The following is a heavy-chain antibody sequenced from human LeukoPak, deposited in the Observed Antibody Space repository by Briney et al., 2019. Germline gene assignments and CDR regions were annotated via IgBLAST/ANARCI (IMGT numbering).Heavy chain of an antibody. Sequence: RPGGSLRLSCAASGFTFSSYAMSWVRQAPGKGLEWVSAISGSGGSTYYADSVKGRFTISRDNSKNTLYLQMNSLRAEDTAVYYCAKDPDNWNDGPSFDYWGQGTLVTVSS. J-gene: IGHJ4*02. D-gene: IGHD1-1*01. V-gene: IGHV3-23*01. CDR1: GFTFSSYA. CDR2: ISGSGGST. CDR3: AKDPDNWNDGPSFDY.